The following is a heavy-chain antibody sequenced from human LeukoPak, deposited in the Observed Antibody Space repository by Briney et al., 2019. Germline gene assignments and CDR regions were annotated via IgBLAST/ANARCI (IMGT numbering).Heavy chain of an antibody. V-gene: IGHV4-30-4*01. J-gene: IGHJ4*02. CDR3: ARSQVFFDC. D-gene: IGHD3-10*01. CDR1: GGSISGGDYY. CDR2: IYYSGST. Sequence: SETLPLTCTVSGGSISGGDYYWTWIRQPPGKGLEWIGYIYYSGSTYYNPSLKSRVTLSVDTSKNQFSLKLSSVTAADTAVYYCARSQVFFDCWGQGTLVTVSS.